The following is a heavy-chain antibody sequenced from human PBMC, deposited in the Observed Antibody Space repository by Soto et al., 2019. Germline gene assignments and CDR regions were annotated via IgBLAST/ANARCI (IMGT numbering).Heavy chain of an antibody. Sequence: PSETLSLTCAISGESVSTNSATWDWIRQSPSRGLEWLGRTYYRSKWYSVSAVSVKSRATIKPDTSKNQFSLQLNSVTPEDSGVYYCARGPAILNPWGQGIQVTVSS. CDR1: GESVSTNSAT. J-gene: IGHJ5*02. V-gene: IGHV6-1*01. CDR3: ARGPAILNP. CDR2: TYYRSKWYS.